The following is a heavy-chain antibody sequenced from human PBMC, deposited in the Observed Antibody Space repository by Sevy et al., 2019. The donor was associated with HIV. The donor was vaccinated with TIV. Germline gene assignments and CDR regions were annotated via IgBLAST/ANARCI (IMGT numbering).Heavy chain of an antibody. CDR1: GYTLTKLS. CDR2: FDPEDGET. Sequence: ASVKVSCKVSGYTLTKLSMHWVRQAPAKGLEWMGSFDPEDGETIHPQKLKGRVTMTEDTSTDTAYMDRSSLRSEDTAVYYCATTKDYYEDSGSPFDYWGQGTLVTVSS. J-gene: IGHJ4*02. D-gene: IGHD3-22*01. V-gene: IGHV1-24*01. CDR3: ATTKDYYEDSGSPFDY.